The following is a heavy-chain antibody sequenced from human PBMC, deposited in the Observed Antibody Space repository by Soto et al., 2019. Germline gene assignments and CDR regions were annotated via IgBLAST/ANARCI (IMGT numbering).Heavy chain of an antibody. Sequence: LRLSCAASGFTFNSYEMNWVRQAPGKGLEWVSYISSSDNTIYYADSVKGRFAISRDNAKNSLYLQMNSLRAEDTAVYYCARLNDYSNYYGMDVWGQGTTVTVSS. CDR3: ARLNDYSNYYGMDV. CDR1: GFTFNSYE. J-gene: IGHJ6*02. CDR2: ISSSDNTI. V-gene: IGHV3-48*03. D-gene: IGHD4-4*01.